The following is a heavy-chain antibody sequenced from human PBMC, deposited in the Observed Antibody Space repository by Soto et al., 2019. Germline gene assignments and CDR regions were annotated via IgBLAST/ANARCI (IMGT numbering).Heavy chain of an antibody. D-gene: IGHD2-15*01. CDR2: IFYSGST. CDR1: GGSINNGGYY. J-gene: IGHJ6*02. CDR3: ARHLTYCSAGSCYSDFPYYGMDV. V-gene: IGHV4-39*01. Sequence: PSETLSLTCTVSGGSINNGGYYWSWIRQHPGKGLEWIGYIFYSGSTYYNPSLKSRVTISVDTSKNQFSLKLSSVTAADTAVYYCARHLTYCSAGSCYSDFPYYGMDVWGQGTTVTVSS.